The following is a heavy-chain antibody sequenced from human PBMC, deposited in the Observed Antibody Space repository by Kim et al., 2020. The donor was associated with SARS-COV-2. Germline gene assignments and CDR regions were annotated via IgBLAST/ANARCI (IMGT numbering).Heavy chain of an antibody. V-gene: IGHV3-30-3*01. D-gene: IGHD3-3*01. J-gene: IGHJ4*02. Sequence: GGSLRLSCAASGFTFSSYAMHWVRQAPGKGLEWVAVISYDGSNKYYADSVKGRFTISRDNSKNTLYLQMNSLRAEDTAVYYCARGDFWSGYHIFGLDYWGQGTLVTVSS. CDR2: ISYDGSNK. CDR3: ARGDFWSGYHIFGLDY. CDR1: GFTFSSYA.